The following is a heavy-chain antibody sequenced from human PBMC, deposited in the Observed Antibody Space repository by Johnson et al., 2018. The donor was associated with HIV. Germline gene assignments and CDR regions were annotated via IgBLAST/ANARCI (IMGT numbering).Heavy chain of an antibody. Sequence: QVQLVESGGGVVQPGRSLRLSCAASGFTFSTYGMHWVRQAPGKGLEWVAVMWYDGSNRYYADSVKGRFTISRDNSKNTLYLQMNSLRAEDTAVYYCARQYRNSGSRTGAFDIWGQGTMVTVSS. J-gene: IGHJ3*02. CDR2: MWYDGSNR. V-gene: IGHV3-33*01. CDR3: ARQYRNSGSRTGAFDI. CDR1: GFTFSTYG. D-gene: IGHD1-26*01.